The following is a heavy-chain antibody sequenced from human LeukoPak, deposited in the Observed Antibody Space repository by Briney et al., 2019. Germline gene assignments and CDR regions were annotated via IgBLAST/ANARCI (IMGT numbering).Heavy chain of an antibody. CDR2: ISAYNGAT. J-gene: IGHJ4*02. CDR3: ARGKFGEPHGD. Sequence: ASVKVSCKASGYSFTTYGISWVRQAPGQGLEWMGWISAYNGATNYAQKLQDRVTMTTDTSTSTAYMELRSRRAEDTAVYYCARGKFGEPHGDWGQGTLVTVSS. D-gene: IGHD3-10*01. CDR1: GYSFTTYG. V-gene: IGHV1-18*01.